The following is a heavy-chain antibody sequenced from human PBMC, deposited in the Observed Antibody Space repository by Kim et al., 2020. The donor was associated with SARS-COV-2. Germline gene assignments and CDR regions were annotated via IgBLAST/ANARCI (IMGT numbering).Heavy chain of an antibody. Sequence: GGSLRLSCAASGFTFSSYAMSWVRQAPGKGLEWVSAISGSGGSTYYADSVKGRFTIPRDNSKNTLYLQMNSLRAEDTAVYYCARGITMIVVVITLDYWGQGTLVTVSS. V-gene: IGHV3-23*01. CDR1: GFTFSSYA. D-gene: IGHD3-22*01. J-gene: IGHJ4*02. CDR3: ARGITMIVVVITLDY. CDR2: ISGSGGST.